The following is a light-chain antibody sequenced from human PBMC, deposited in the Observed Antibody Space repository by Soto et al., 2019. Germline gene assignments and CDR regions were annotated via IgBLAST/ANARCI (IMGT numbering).Light chain of an antibody. CDR3: QQSYSTPRT. Sequence: IHMPQSPSSLSASVGDRVTITCRASQSISSYLNWYQQKPGKAPKLLIYAASSLQSGVPSRFSGSGSGTDFTLTISSLQPEDFATYYCQQSYSTPRTFGQGTKV. CDR2: AAS. J-gene: IGKJ1*01. CDR1: QSISSY. V-gene: IGKV1-39*01.